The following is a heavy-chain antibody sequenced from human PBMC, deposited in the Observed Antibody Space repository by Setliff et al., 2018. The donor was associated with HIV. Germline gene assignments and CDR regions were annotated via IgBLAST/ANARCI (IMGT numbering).Heavy chain of an antibody. CDR1: AFTFNKYA. Sequence: PGGSLRLSCTASAFTFNKYAMAWVRQAPGKGLEWVSAISDSGGGTYYADSVKGRFTVSRDNSKNSLYLQMNSLRAEDTAVYYCARVYGRGYFDTSGYFDYWGQGTPVTVSS. V-gene: IGHV3-23*01. J-gene: IGHJ4*02. D-gene: IGHD3-22*01. CDR2: ISDSGGGT. CDR3: ARVYGRGYFDTSGYFDY.